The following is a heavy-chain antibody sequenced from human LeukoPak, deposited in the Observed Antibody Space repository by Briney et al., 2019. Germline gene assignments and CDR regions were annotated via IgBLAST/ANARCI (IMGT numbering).Heavy chain of an antibody. Sequence: RASETLSLTCTVSVGSISSHNWSWIRQPPGKGLELIGYIHYSGSTDKNPSLKSRVTLSVETSQNHFSLKQSSVTAAGTAVYYCARLATGYPNWFDPWGQGILVSVSS. CDR1: VGSISSHN. V-gene: IGHV4-59*11. J-gene: IGHJ5*02. CDR3: ARLATGYPNWFDP. CDR2: IHYSGST. D-gene: IGHD3-9*01.